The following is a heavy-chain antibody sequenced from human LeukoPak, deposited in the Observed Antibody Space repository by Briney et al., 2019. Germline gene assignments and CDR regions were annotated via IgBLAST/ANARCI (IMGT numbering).Heavy chain of an antibody. CDR1: GGTFSSYA. J-gene: IGHJ4*02. CDR2: IIPIFGTE. CDR3: ASRSGSYSIDY. D-gene: IGHD3-10*01. Sequence: SVKVSCKASGGTFSSYAISWVRQAPGQGLEWMGGIIPIFGTENSAQKFQGRVTITADKSTSTAYMELSSLRSEDTAVYYCASRSGSYSIDYWGQGTLVTVSS. V-gene: IGHV1-69*06.